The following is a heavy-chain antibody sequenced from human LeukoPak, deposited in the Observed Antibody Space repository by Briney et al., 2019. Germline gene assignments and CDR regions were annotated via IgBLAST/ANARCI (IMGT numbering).Heavy chain of an antibody. Sequence: GGSLRLSCAASGFTFSSYGTHWVRQAPGKGLEWVAVIWYDGSNKYYADSVKGRFTISRDNSKNTLYLQMNSLRAEGTAVYYCAKDQVGARAIDYWGQGTLVTVSS. CDR2: IWYDGSNK. V-gene: IGHV3-33*06. J-gene: IGHJ4*02. CDR1: GFTFSSYG. CDR3: AKDQVGARAIDY. D-gene: IGHD1-26*01.